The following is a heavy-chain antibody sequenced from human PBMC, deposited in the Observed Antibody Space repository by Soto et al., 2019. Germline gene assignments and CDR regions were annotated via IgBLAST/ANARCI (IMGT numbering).Heavy chain of an antibody. J-gene: IGHJ1*01. CDR2: VSPKSGNT. V-gene: IGHV1-18*01. CDR3: ARGRTVSSIGPLLV. D-gene: IGHD1-1*01. Sequence: QIQLVQSGAEVKKPGASVKVSCKASGYNFLNFGVSWVRQAPGQGLEWMGWVSPKSGNTDHARKVQGRVTMTTDTSTTTAYMELRGLRSDDTAVYYCARGRTVSSIGPLLVWGQGTLVSVSS. CDR1: GYNFLNFG.